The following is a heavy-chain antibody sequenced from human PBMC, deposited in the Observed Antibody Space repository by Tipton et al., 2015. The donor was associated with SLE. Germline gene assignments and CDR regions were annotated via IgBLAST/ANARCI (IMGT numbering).Heavy chain of an antibody. Sequence: TLSLTCTVSGGSISSYYWSWIRQPPGKGLEWIGYIYYSGSTNYNPSLKSRVTISVDTSKNQFSLKLSSVTAADTAVYYCARHVMGYSSGSYIDYWGQGTLVTVSS. J-gene: IGHJ4*02. CDR3: ARHVMGYSSGSYIDY. V-gene: IGHV4-59*08. D-gene: IGHD3-10*01. CDR1: GGSISSYY. CDR2: IYYSGST.